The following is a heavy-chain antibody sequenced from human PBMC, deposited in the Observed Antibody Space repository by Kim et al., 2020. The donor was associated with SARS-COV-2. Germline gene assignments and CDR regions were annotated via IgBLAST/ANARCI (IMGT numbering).Heavy chain of an antibody. V-gene: IGHV3-53*04. D-gene: IGHD2-15*01. CDR3: AGTYCSGGSCYSRAYYCYGMDV. CDR1: GFTVSSNY. Sequence: GGSLRLSCAASGFTVSSNYMSWVRQAPGKGLEWVSVIYSGGSTYYADSVKGRFTISRHNSKNTLYLQMNSLRAEDTAVYYCAGTYCSGGSCYSRAYYCYGMDVWGQGTTVTVSS. CDR2: IYSGGST. J-gene: IGHJ6*02.